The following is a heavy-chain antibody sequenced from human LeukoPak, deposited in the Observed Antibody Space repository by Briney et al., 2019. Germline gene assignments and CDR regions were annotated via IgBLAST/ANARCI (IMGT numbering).Heavy chain of an antibody. CDR3: AKDLVGAPGAFDI. D-gene: IGHD1-26*01. CDR1: GFTFSNYA. V-gene: IGHV3-23*01. CDR2: ISGSGGST. J-gene: IGHJ3*02. Sequence: GGSLRLSCAASGFTFSNYAMSWVRQAPGKGLEWVSAISGSGGSTYYADSVKGRFTISRDNSKNTLYLQMNSLRAEDTAVYYCAKDLVGAPGAFDIWGQGTMVTVSS.